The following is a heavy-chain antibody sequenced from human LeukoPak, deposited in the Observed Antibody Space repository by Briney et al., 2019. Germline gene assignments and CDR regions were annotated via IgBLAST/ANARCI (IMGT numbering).Heavy chain of an antibody. CDR1: GGSIRSSDDY. D-gene: IGHD3-22*01. CDR2: IYYTGSS. CDR3: ARYHHYYDSSGYSVAYFDY. Sequence: SETLSLTCSVSGGSIRSSDDYWGFVRQTPGKGLEWMGSIYYTGSSHYNPSLKSRATISVDTSKNQFSLKLSSVTAADTAVYYCARYHHYYDSSGYSVAYFDYWGQGTLVTVSS. V-gene: IGHV4-39*07. J-gene: IGHJ4*02.